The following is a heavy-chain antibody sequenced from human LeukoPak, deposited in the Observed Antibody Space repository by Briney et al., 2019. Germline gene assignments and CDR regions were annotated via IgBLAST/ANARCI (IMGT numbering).Heavy chain of an antibody. CDR3: ARLGSGWFDY. CDR2: IYYSGST. D-gene: IGHD6-19*01. V-gene: IGHV4-39*01. CDR1: GGSISSSSYY. Sequence: PSETLSLTCTASGGSISSSSYYWGWIRQPPGKGLEWIGSIYYSGSTYYNPSLKSRVTISVDTSKNQFSLKLSSVTAADTAVYYCARLGSGWFDYWGQGTLVTVSS. J-gene: IGHJ4*02.